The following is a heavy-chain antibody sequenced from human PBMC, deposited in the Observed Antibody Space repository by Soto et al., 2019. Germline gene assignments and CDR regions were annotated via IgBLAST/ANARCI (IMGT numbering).Heavy chain of an antibody. Sequence: GGSLRLSCAASGFTFSNAWMSWVRQAPGKGLEWVGRIKSKTDGGTTDYAAPVKGRFTISRDDSKNTLYLQMNSLKTEDTAVYYCTTVGYCSGGSCYSAYFDYWGQGTLVTVSS. CDR3: TTVGYCSGGSCYSAYFDY. D-gene: IGHD2-15*01. V-gene: IGHV3-15*01. CDR1: GFTFSNAW. J-gene: IGHJ4*02. CDR2: IKSKTDGGTT.